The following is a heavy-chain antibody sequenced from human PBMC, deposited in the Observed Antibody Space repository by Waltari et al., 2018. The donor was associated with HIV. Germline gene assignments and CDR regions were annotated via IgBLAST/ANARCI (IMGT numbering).Heavy chain of an antibody. Sequence: QLQLQESGPGLVKPSETLSLTCTVSGGSIRSSSYYWGWIRPPPGKGLEWIGSIYYSGSTYYNPSLKSRVTISVDTSKNQFSLKLSSVTAADTAVYYCARAEYYDSSGSPLFDYWGQGTLVTVSS. J-gene: IGHJ4*02. CDR1: GGSIRSSSYY. D-gene: IGHD3-22*01. CDR2: IYYSGST. V-gene: IGHV4-39*07. CDR3: ARAEYYDSSGSPLFDY.